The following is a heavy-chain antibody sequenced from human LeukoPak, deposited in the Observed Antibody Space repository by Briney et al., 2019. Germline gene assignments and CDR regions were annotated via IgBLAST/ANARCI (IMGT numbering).Heavy chain of an antibody. CDR1: GFTFSGSA. D-gene: IGHD4-23*01. CDR2: IRSKANSYAT. CDR3: AKDEDYGGNSLFDY. J-gene: IGHJ4*02. Sequence: GGSLKLSCAASGFTFSGSAMHWVRQASGKGLEWVGRIRSKANSYATAYAASVKGRFTISRDDSKNTAYLQMNSLKTEDTAVYYCAKDEDYGGNSLFDYWGQGTLVTVSS. V-gene: IGHV3-73*01.